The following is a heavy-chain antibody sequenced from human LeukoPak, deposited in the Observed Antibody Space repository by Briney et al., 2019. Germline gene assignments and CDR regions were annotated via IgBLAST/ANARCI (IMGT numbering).Heavy chain of an antibody. CDR2: IYYSGST. CDR1: GGSISSYY. J-gene: IGHJ4*02. D-gene: IGHD6-13*01. Sequence: SETLSLTCTVSGGSISSYYWSWIRQPPWKGLEWIGYIYYSGSTNYNPSPKSRVTISVDTSKNQFSLKLSSVTAADTAVYYCARPDSSSWSPFDYWGQGTLVTVSS. V-gene: IGHV4-59*01. CDR3: ARPDSSSWSPFDY.